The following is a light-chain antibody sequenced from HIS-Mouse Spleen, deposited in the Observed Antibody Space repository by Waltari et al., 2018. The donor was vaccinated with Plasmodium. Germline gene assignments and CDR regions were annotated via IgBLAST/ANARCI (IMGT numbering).Light chain of an antibody. V-gene: IGLV3-10*01. CDR2: EDS. J-gene: IGLJ6*01. CDR3: YSTDSSGNHSV. CDR1: ELPKKY. Sequence: SYELTQPPSVSVSPGQTARITCPGDELPKKYAYWYPQKSGQAPVLVIYEDSKRPSGIPERFSGSSSGTMATLTISGAQVEDEADYYCYSTDSSGNHSVFGSGTKVTVL.